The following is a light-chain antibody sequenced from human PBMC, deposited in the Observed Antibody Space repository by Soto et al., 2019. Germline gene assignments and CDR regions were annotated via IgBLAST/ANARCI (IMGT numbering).Light chain of an antibody. CDR1: ESVGSN. CDR3: QQYNNWLT. V-gene: IGKV3-15*01. Sequence: EVGMTQSPATLSVFPGERVTLSCRASESVGSNLAWYQQKPGQAPRLLIYGASTRATGVPARFSGSGSGTESTLTISSLQSEDFALYYCQQYNNWLTFGGGTKVEIE. CDR2: GAS. J-gene: IGKJ4*01.